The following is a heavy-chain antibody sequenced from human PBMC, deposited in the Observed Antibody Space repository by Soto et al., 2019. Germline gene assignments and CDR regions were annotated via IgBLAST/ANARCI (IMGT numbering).Heavy chain of an antibody. V-gene: IGHV1-69*04. CDR1: GGTFSSYT. D-gene: IGHD3-3*01. Sequence: ASVKVSCKASGGTFSSYTISWVRQAPGQGLEWMGRIIPILGIANYAQKFQGRVTITADKSTSTAYMELSSLRSEDTAVYYCARERSIEAIFGVVSYYFDYWGQGTLVTVSS. CDR3: ARERSIEAIFGVVSYYFDY. J-gene: IGHJ4*02. CDR2: IIPILGIA.